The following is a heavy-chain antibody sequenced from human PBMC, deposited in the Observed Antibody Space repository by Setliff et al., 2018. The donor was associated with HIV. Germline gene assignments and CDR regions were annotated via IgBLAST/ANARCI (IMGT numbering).Heavy chain of an antibody. J-gene: IGHJ6*02. D-gene: IGHD1-26*01. Sequence: GGSLRLSCAASGFTFSNAWMSWVRQAPGKGLEWVGRIKSKTDGGTTDYAAPVKGRFTISRDDSKNTLYLQMNSLKTEDTAVYYCTTGPPKRVGATGVVTRDYYYYGMDVWGQGTTVTVSS. V-gene: IGHV3-15*01. CDR1: GFTFSNAW. CDR2: IKSKTDGGTT. CDR3: TTGPPKRVGATGVVTRDYYYYGMDV.